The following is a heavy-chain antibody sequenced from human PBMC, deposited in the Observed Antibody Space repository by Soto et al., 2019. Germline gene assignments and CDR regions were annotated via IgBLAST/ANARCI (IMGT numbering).Heavy chain of an antibody. CDR2: IKQDGSEK. Sequence: EVQLVESGGGLVQPGGSLRLSCAASGFTFSTYYMNWVRQAPGKGLEWVANIKQDGSEKYYVDSVKGRFTISRDNAKNSLYLQMNSRRAEDTAVYYCARDRGHCSGASWYTALDYWGQGTLVTVSS. D-gene: IGHD2-15*01. CDR1: GFTFSTYY. J-gene: IGHJ4*02. V-gene: IGHV3-7*01. CDR3: ARDRGHCSGASWYTALDY.